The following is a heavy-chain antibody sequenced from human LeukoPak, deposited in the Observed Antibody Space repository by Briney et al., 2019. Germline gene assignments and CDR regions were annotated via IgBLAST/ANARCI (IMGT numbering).Heavy chain of an antibody. CDR2: IHYSGST. CDR1: GYSISSGSY. Sequence: SETLSLTCTVSGYSISSGSYWGWIRQPPGKGLEWIGGIHYSGSTSYTLSLKSRVTISIDTSQNQFSLKLSSVTAADTAVYYCARSPSGSYEDYFDYWGQGTLVTVSS. J-gene: IGHJ4*02. CDR3: ARSPSGSYEDYFDY. V-gene: IGHV4-38-2*02. D-gene: IGHD1-26*01.